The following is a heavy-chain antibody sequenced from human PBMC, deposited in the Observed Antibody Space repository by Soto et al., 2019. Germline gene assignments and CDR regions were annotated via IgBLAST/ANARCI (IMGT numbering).Heavy chain of an antibody. Sequence: QLQLQESGPGLVKPSETLSLTCTVSGGSISSSSYYWGWIRQPPGKGLEWIGSIYYSGSTYYNPSLKSRVTISVDTSKNQFSLKLSSVTAADTAVYYCVRRGSNDYSNYYYYYGMDVWGQGTTVTVSS. V-gene: IGHV4-39*01. CDR1: GGSISSSSYY. J-gene: IGHJ6*02. CDR3: VRRGSNDYSNYYYYYGMDV. D-gene: IGHD4-4*01. CDR2: IYYSGST.